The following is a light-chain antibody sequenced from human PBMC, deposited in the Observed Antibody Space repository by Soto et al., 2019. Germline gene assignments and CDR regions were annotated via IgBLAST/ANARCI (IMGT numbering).Light chain of an antibody. V-gene: IGKV3-15*01. Sequence: EIVMTQSPATLSVSPGERATLSCRASQSVSNNLAWYQQKPGQAPRLHIYGASTRATGIPARFSGSGSGTAFPLTISSLQSEDFAVYYCQHYNNWPPWTFGQGTKVEIK. CDR2: GAS. CDR3: QHYNNWPPWT. CDR1: QSVSNN. J-gene: IGKJ1*01.